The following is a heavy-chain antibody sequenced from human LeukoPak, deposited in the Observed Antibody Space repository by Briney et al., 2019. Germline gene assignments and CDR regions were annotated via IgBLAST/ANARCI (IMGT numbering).Heavy chain of an antibody. CDR1: GGSISSYY. V-gene: IGHV4-59*01. D-gene: IGHD2/OR15-2a*01. J-gene: IGHJ6*02. Sequence: ASETLSLTCTVSGGSISSYYWSWIRQPPGKGLEWVGYIYYSGSTNYNPSLKSRVTTSVDTSKTQFSLKLNSMTAADTAVYYCARGVDYDNNYFPYGMDVWGRGTTVTVSS. CDR3: ARGVDYDNNYFPYGMDV. CDR2: IYYSGST.